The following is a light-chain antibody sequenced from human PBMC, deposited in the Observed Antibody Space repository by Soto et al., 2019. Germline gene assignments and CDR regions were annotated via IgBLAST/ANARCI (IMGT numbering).Light chain of an antibody. Sequence: NFMLTQPHSVSESPGKTLSISCTRSSGSIANNYVQWYQQRPGSAPTTVIYENNQRLSGVPDRFSGSTDGSSNSASLTISGLRTGDEADYYCQSYDGDFVVFGGGTQLTVL. J-gene: IGLJ2*01. CDR1: SGSIANNY. CDR2: ENN. V-gene: IGLV6-57*04. CDR3: QSYDGDFVV.